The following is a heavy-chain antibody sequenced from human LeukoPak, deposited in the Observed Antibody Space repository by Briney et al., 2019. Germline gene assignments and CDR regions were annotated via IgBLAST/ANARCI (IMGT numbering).Heavy chain of an antibody. D-gene: IGHD3-16*02. J-gene: IGHJ3*02. Sequence: SETLSLTCTVSSGSINSYYWNWIRQPPGKGLEWIGRIYSSGSTNYSPSLKSRVTISVDTSKNQFSLKLSSVTAADTAVYYCAREGAVGVITLDDAFDIWGQGTMVTVSS. V-gene: IGHV4-59*01. CDR1: SGSINSYY. CDR3: AREGAVGVITLDDAFDI. CDR2: IYSSGST.